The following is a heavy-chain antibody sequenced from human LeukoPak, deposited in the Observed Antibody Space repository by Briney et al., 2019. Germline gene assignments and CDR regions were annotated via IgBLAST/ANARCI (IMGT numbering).Heavy chain of an antibody. Sequence: PGGSLRLSCAAPGFAFSTYGMSWVRQAPGKGLEWVSTISGNGGSTYYADSVKGRFTISRDNSKNTLYLQMNSLRGEDTAVYYCAKEYSSSLDYWGQGTLVTVSS. D-gene: IGHD6-13*01. J-gene: IGHJ4*02. V-gene: IGHV3-23*01. CDR2: ISGNGGST. CDR1: GFAFSTYG. CDR3: AKEYSSSLDY.